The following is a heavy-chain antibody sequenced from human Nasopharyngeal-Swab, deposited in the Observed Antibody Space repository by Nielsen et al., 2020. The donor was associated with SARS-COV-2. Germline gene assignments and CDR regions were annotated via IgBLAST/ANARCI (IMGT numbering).Heavy chain of an antibody. CDR3: ARVHYYDSTYYYGLDV. CDR1: DYSISSYY. V-gene: IGHV4-59*13. Sequence: ESLKISCTVSDYSISSYYWTWIRQPPGKGLEWIGYIYYSGSPNYNPSLKSRVTLSLDTSKSQLSLKLSSVTAADTAVYYCARVHYYDSTYYYGLDVWGQGTTVTVSS. D-gene: IGHD3-22*01. J-gene: IGHJ6*02. CDR2: IYYSGSP.